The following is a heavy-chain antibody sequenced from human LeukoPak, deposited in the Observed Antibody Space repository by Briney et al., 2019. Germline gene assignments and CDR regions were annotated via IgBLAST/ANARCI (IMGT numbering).Heavy chain of an antibody. CDR3: ARYSGSYRDY. D-gene: IGHD1-26*01. J-gene: IGHJ4*02. CDR1: GFTFSSYN. V-gene: IGHV3-21*01. Sequence: SGGSLRLSCAASGFTFSSYNIHWVRQAPGKGLEWVSSISSVSSYIFYADSVKGRFTISRDNAKNSLYLQMNSLRAEDTAVYYCARYSGSYRDYWGQGTLVAVSS. CDR2: ISSVSSYI.